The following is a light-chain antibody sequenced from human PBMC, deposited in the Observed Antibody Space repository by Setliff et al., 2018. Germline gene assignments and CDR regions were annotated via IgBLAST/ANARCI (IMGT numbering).Light chain of an antibody. CDR3: QSYDSSLSAYV. CDR1: SSNIGAGHN. V-gene: IGLV1-40*01. Sequence: KRVTISCTGSSSNIGAGHNVHWYQQLPGTAPKLLIHGNTNRPSGVPDRFSGSRSGTSASLAITGLQAEDEAEFYCQSYDSSLSAYVFGTGTKVTVL. J-gene: IGLJ1*01. CDR2: GNT.